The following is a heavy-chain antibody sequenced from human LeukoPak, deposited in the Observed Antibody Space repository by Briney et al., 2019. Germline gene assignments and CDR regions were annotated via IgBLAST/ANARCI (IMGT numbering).Heavy chain of an antibody. CDR1: GYTLTELS. D-gene: IGHD3-10*01. CDR2: FDPEDGET. V-gene: IGHV1-24*01. J-gene: IGHJ5*02. CDR3: ATDSSGSGTEYNWFDP. Sequence: ASVKVSCKVSGYTLTELSMHWVRQAPGKGLEWMGGFDPEDGETIYAQKFQGRVTMTEDTSTDTAYMELSSLRSEDTAVYYCATDSSGSGTEYNWFDPWGQGTLVTVFS.